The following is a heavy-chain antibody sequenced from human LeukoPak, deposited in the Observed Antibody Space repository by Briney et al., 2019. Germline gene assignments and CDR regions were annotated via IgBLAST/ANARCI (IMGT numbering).Heavy chain of an antibody. CDR3: AGRIAVDDYYYYYGMDV. D-gene: IGHD6-19*01. J-gene: IGHJ6*02. CDR2: ISYDGSNK. CDR1: GFTFSSYA. V-gene: IGHV3-30-3*01. Sequence: PGGSLRLSCAASGFTFSSYAMHWVRQAPGKGLEWVAVISYDGSNKYYADSVKGRFTISRDNSKNTLYLQMNSLRAEDTAVYYCAGRIAVDDYYYYYGMDVWGQGTTVTVSS.